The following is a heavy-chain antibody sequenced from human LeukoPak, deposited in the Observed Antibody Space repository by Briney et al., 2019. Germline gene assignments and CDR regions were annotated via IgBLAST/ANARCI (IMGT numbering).Heavy chain of an antibody. CDR1: GFSFSKYW. D-gene: IGHD3-9*01. V-gene: IGHV3-74*01. Sequence: GGSLRLSCAASGFSFSKYWMHWVHQTPGEGLVWVSRIKGDGTYTSYADSVKGRFTISRDNARNTVFLQMNSLRAEDTAVYYCARDFDMGITPGDDFDFWGQGTLVTVSS. CDR2: IKGDGTYT. J-gene: IGHJ4*02. CDR3: ARDFDMGITPGDDFDF.